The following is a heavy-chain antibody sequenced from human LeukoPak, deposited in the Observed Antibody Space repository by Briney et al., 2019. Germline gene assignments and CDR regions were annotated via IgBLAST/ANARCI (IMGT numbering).Heavy chain of an antibody. CDR1: GGSLSGYY. CDR3: ARRYCSSTSCYRNDCGMDV. CDR2: INHSGST. V-gene: IGHV4-34*01. Sequence: SETLSLTCAVYGGSLSGYYWSWIRQPPGKGLEWIGEINHSGSTNYNPSLKSRVTISVDTSKNQSSLKLSSVTGADTAVHYCARRYCSSTSCYRNDCGMDVWGQGTTVTVSS. D-gene: IGHD2-2*01. J-gene: IGHJ6*02.